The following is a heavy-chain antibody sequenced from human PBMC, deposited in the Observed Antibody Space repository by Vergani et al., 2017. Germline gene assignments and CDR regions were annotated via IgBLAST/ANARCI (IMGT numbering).Heavy chain of an antibody. CDR2: IDPSGSYT. CDR1: EYSFGNYW. V-gene: IGHV5-10-1*01. D-gene: IGHD6-19*01. Sequence: EVELVQSGPEMRKPGESLKISCKGSEYSFGNYWIGWVRQMPGKGLEWMGRIDPSGSYTNYSPSFQGHVTISADKSISTAYLQWSSRKASDTAMYYCARQVAVAGKWWGPYYYYGMDVWGQGTTVTVSS. J-gene: IGHJ6*02. CDR3: ARQVAVAGKWWGPYYYYGMDV.